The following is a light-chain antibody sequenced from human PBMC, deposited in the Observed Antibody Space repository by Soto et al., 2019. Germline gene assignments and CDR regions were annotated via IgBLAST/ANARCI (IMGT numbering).Light chain of an antibody. CDR3: HQYNSWPPGT. J-gene: IGKJ2*01. Sequence: EIVMTRSTATLSVSPGETTRLSCRASQSINSDVAWYQQKVGQTPRLLIHGASTRATGIPPRFSGSGSGTEFTLTISSLQSEDFALYYCHQYNSWPPGTFGQGTKVDI. CDR1: QSINSD. CDR2: GAS. V-gene: IGKV3-15*01.